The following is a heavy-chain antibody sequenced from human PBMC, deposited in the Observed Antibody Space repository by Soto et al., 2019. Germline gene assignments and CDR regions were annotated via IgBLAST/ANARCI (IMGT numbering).Heavy chain of an antibody. D-gene: IGHD2-21*02. CDR1: ARSFSGYY. J-gene: IGHJ4*02. CDR3: ARSPKSSDLPYYFDF. CDR2: VIHTGRT. Sequence: SETLSLTCTVYARSFSGYYWSWIRQPPGKGLEWIGEVIHTGRTNYNPSLKGRVTISVDTSKNQFSLNLSSVTAADTAVYYCARSPKSSDLPYYFDFWGPGTQLTVSS. V-gene: IGHV4-34*12.